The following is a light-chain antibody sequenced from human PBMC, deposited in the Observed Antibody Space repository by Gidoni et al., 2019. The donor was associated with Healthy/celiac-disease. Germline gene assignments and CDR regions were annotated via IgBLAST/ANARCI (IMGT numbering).Light chain of an antibody. Sequence: QSALTPPASVSGSPGQSITISCTGTSSDVGSYNLVSWYQQHPGKATKLMIYEGRKRPSGVSNRFSGSKSGNTAAMTISGLQAEDESDYYCCSYAGSSTFPYVFGTGTKVTVL. CDR2: EGR. CDR3: CSYAGSSTFPYV. J-gene: IGLJ1*01. V-gene: IGLV2-23*03. CDR1: SSDVGSYNL.